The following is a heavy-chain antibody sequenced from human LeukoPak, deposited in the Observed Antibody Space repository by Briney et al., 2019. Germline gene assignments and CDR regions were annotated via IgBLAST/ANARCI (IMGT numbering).Heavy chain of an antibody. CDR3: ARDGGTAGYSSGSDY. CDR1: GYTFTGYY. D-gene: IGHD5-18*01. V-gene: IGHV1-2*02. Sequence: GASVKVSCKASGYTFTGYYMHWVRQAPGQGLEWMGWINPNSGGTNYARKFQGRVTMTRDTSISTAYMELSRLRSDDTAVYYCARDGGTAGYSSGSDYWGQGTLVTVSS. CDR2: INPNSGGT. J-gene: IGHJ4*02.